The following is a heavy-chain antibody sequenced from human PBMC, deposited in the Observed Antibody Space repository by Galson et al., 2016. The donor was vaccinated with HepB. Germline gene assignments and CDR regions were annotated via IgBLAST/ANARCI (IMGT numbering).Heavy chain of an antibody. CDR3: AKRGAGYGYYFDF. D-gene: IGHD3-9*01. V-gene: IGHV3-23*01. CDR1: GFTFSSYA. Sequence: SLRLSCAASGFTFSSYAMSWVRQAPGKGLEWVSSITGSSGKTYYADSVKGRFTISRDDSKSTLYLQMESLRAEDTAVYYCAKRGAGYGYYFDFWGQGSLVTVSS. CDR2: ITGSSGKT. J-gene: IGHJ4*02.